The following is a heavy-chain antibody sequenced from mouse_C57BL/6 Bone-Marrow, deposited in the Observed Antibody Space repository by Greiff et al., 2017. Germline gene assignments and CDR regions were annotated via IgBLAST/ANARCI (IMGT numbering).Heavy chain of an antibody. CDR1: GFTFSSYG. J-gene: IGHJ4*01. CDR2: ISSGGSYT. Sequence: EVQLVESGGDLVKPGGSLKLSCAASGFTFSSYGMSWVRQTPDKRLEWVATISSGGSYTYYPDSLKGRFPFSRDNAKNTLYLQMSSLKSEDTAMYYCARRSTTVVARNYAMDYWGQGTSVTVSS. V-gene: IGHV5-6*01. D-gene: IGHD1-1*01. CDR3: ARRSTTVVARNYAMDY.